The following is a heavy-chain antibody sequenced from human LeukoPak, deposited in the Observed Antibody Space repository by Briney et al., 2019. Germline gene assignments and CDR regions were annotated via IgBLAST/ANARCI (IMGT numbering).Heavy chain of an antibody. CDR2: SIPIFGTA. CDR3: ARVAGELRLREDAFDI. D-gene: IGHD5-12*01. CDR1: GGTFISYA. J-gene: IGHJ3*02. Sequence: SVKVSCKASGGTFISYAISWVRQAPGQGLEGMGGSIPIFGTANYAHKFQGGVTITADESTSTAYMELSSLRSEETAVYYCARVAGELRLREDAFDIWGQGTMVTVSS. V-gene: IGHV1-69*01.